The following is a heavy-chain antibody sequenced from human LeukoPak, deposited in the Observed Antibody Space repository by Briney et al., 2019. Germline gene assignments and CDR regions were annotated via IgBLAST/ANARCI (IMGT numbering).Heavy chain of an antibody. J-gene: IGHJ4*02. CDR3: ARDLEYSSGWGGDY. CDR1: GYTFTSYD. D-gene: IGHD6-19*01. CDR2: MNPNSGNT. V-gene: IGHV1-8*01. Sequence: ASVKVSCKASGYTFTSYDINWVRQATGQGLEWMGWMNPNSGNTGYAQKFQGRVTMTRNTSISTAYMELSSLRSEDTAVYYCARDLEYSSGWGGDYWGQGTLVTVSS.